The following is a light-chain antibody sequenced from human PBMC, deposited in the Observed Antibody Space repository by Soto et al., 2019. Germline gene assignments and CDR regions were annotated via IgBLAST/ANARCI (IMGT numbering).Light chain of an antibody. CDR3: QQYGTAPWT. V-gene: IGKV3-20*01. CDR1: QSVSNNY. J-gene: IGKJ1*01. CDR2: AAS. Sequence: EIVLTQSPGTLSLSPGERATVSCRASQSVSNNYLAWYQQTPGQAPRLLIYAASNRARGITDRFGGSGSGADFTLTVSRLETEDFAVYYCQQYGTAPWTFGQGTKVEI.